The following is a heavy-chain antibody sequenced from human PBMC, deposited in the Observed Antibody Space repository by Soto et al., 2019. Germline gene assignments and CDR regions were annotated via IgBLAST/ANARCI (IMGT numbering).Heavy chain of an antibody. CDR1: GGSISSSSYY. D-gene: IGHD1-26*01. Sequence: SETLSLTCTVSGGSISSSSYYWGWIRQPPGKGLEWIGSIYYSGSTYYNPSLKSRVTISVDTSKNQFSLKLSSVTAADTAVYYCASGAGVRLNPIDYWGQGTLVTVSS. CDR3: ASGAGVRLNPIDY. V-gene: IGHV4-39*01. J-gene: IGHJ4*02. CDR2: IYYSGST.